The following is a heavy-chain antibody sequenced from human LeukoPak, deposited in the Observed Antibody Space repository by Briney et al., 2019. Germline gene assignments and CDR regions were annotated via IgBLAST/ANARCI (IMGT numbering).Heavy chain of an antibody. Sequence: SETLSLTCTVSGGSSSSYYWSWIRQPPGKGLEWIGYIYYSGSTYYNPSLKSRVTISVDTSKNQFSLKLSSVTAADTAVYYCARVLRRFGVIFDYWGQGTLVTVSS. D-gene: IGHD3-10*01. V-gene: IGHV4-59*01. CDR2: IYYSGST. CDR1: GGSSSSYY. J-gene: IGHJ4*02. CDR3: ARVLRRFGVIFDY.